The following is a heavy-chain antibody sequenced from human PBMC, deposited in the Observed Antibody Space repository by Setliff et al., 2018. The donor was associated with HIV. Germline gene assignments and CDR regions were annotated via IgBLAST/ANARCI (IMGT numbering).Heavy chain of an antibody. CDR1: GGTFSTYA. V-gene: IGHV1-69*05. CDR3: ARGAGGLDYGMDV. J-gene: IGHJ6*02. D-gene: IGHD3-16*01. CDR2: IIPIFGTA. Sequence: ASVKVSCKTSGGTFSTYAISWVRQAPGQGLEWMGGIIPIFGTANYAQKFQGRVTITTDESTSTAYMELSSLRSEDTAVFYCARGAGGLDYGMDVWGQGTMVTV.